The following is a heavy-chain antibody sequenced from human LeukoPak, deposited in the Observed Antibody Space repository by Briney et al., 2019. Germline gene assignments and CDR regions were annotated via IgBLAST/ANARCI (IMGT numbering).Heavy chain of an antibody. V-gene: IGHV3-9*01. J-gene: IGHJ4*02. Sequence: PGRSQRLSCAASGFTFDDYVMHWVRQAPGKGLEWVSGITWNSGSMGYADSVKGRFTISRDNAKNSLYLQMNSLRAEDTALYYCAKGLTMTMVRGVIVEWGQGTLVTVSS. CDR3: AKGLTMTMVRGVIVE. D-gene: IGHD3-10*01. CDR1: GFTFDDYV. CDR2: ITWNSGSM.